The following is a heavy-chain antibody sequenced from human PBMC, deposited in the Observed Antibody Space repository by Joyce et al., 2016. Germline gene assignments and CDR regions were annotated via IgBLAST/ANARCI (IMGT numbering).Heavy chain of an antibody. CDR2: IFYTGST. Sequence: QVQLQESGPGLVKPSQTLSLTCTVSGGSIRSASYYWSWIRQHPGKGLEWIWYIFYTGSTYYNPSLKSRVNISIETANNQFSLKLTSMTAADAAVYYCARDRGGSFLDYWGQGTLVTVSS. J-gene: IGHJ4*02. V-gene: IGHV4-31*03. CDR1: GGSIRSASYY. CDR3: ARDRGGSFLDY. D-gene: IGHD1-26*01.